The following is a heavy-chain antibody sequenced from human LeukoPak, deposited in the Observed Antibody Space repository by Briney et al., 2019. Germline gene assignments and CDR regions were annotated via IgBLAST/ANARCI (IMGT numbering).Heavy chain of an antibody. CDR1: GGSFSGYY. J-gene: IGHJ5*02. D-gene: IGHD2-21*02. Sequence: SETLSLTCAVYGGSFSGYYWSWIRQPPGKGLEWIGEINHSGSTNYNPSLKSRVTISVDTSKNQFSLKLSSVTAAGTAVYYCASVAYCGGDCYTNWFDPWGQGTLVTVSS. V-gene: IGHV4-34*01. CDR3: ASVAYCGGDCYTNWFDP. CDR2: INHSGST.